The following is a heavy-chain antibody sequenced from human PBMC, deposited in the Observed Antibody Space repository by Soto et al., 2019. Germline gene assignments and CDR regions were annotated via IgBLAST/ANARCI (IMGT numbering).Heavy chain of an antibody. V-gene: IGHV1-18*01. CDR2: INADYGNT. D-gene: IGHD5-18*01. CDR3: ARCIQGDYYYGMDV. Sequence: QAQLVQSGAEVKKPGASVKVSCKASGYTFSSHSISWVRQAPGQGLEWMGRINADYGNTQYAQKFRGRVTMTTDTSTTTVYMELTNLRSDDTAVYYCARCIQGDYYYGMDVWGQGTTVTVSS. J-gene: IGHJ6*02. CDR1: GYTFSSHS.